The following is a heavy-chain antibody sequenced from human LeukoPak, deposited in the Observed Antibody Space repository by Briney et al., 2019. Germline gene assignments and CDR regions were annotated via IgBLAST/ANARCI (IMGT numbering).Heavy chain of an antibody. J-gene: IGHJ4*02. D-gene: IGHD3-22*01. CDR1: GFTFSSNA. V-gene: IGHV3-30*03. Sequence: PGRSLRLSCAASGFTFSSNAMHWVRQAPGKGLEWVSLISHDGSTTHYADSVKGRFTISRDNSKNTLYLQMNSLRAEDTAVYYCARDRNRDMTVVIKSGIDYWGQGTLVTVSS. CDR3: ARDRNRDMTVVIKSGIDY. CDR2: ISHDGSTT.